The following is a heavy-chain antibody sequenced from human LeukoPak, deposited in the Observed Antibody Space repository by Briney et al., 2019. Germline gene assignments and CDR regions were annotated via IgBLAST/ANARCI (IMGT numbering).Heavy chain of an antibody. V-gene: IGHV3-30-3*01. CDR3: TRDPYRDAPDYFDY. CDR1: GFTFSSYA. CDR2: ISYDGSNK. Sequence: GGSLRLSCAASGFTFSSYAMHWVRQAPGKGLEWVAVISYDGSNKYYADSVKGRFTISRDNSKNTLYLQMNSLRPEDTAVYYCTRDPYRDAPDYFDYWGQGTLVTVSS. D-gene: IGHD1-14*01. J-gene: IGHJ4*02.